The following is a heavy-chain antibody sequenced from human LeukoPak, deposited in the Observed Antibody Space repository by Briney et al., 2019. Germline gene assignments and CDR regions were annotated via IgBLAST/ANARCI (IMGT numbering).Heavy chain of an antibody. J-gene: IGHJ6*03. D-gene: IGHD3-22*01. V-gene: IGHV1-8*01. CDR3: ARETYYYDSSGYYFGPFYYMDV. CDR2: MNPNSGNT. Sequence: ASVKVSCKASGYTFTSYDINWVRQATGQGLEWMGWMNPNSGNTGYAQKFQGRVTITTDESTSTAYMELSSLRSEDTAVYYCARETYYYDSSGYYFGPFYYMDVWGKGTTVTVSS. CDR1: GYTFTSYD.